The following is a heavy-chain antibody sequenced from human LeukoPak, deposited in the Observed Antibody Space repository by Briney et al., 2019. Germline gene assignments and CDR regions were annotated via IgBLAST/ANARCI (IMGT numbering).Heavy chain of an antibody. V-gene: IGHV4-59*01. CDR1: GGSISSYY. CDR3: ARDRLEYSSGWRWFDP. CDR2: IYYSRST. Sequence: PSETLSLTSTVSGGSISSYYWGWLAQRPGKELEWIGYIYYSRSTNSNPSLKSRVTISVDTSKNQFSLKLSSVTAADTAVYYCARDRLEYSSGWRWFDPWGQGTLVTVSS. J-gene: IGHJ5*02. D-gene: IGHD6-19*01.